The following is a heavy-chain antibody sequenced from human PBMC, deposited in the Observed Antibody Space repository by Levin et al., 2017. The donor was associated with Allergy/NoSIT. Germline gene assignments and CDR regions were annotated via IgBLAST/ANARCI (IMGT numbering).Heavy chain of an antibody. CDR2: IKQDVSEK. V-gene: IGHV3-7*01. J-gene: IGHJ6*02. CDR1: GFTFRSYW. Sequence: LSLTCAASGFTFRSYWMSWVRPAPGKGLEWVANIKQDVSEKYYVDSVKGRFTISRDNAKNSLYLQMNSLRAEDTAVYYCARDTVRGGNYDYGMDVWGQGTTVTVSS. D-gene: IGHD3-10*01. CDR3: ARDTVRGGNYDYGMDV.